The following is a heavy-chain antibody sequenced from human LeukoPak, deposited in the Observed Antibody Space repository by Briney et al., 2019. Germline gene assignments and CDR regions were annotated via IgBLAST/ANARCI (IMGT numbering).Heavy chain of an antibody. J-gene: IGHJ3*02. Sequence: GGSLRLSCSASGFTFSSYAIHWVRQAPGKGLEYVSAISSNGGSTYYADSVKGRFTISRDNSKNTLYLQMSSLRAEDTAVYYCVKTRGTYPNDAFDIWGQGTMVTVSS. CDR1: GFTFSSYA. V-gene: IGHV3-64D*09. CDR3: VKTRGTYPNDAFDI. CDR2: ISSNGGST. D-gene: IGHD5-12*01.